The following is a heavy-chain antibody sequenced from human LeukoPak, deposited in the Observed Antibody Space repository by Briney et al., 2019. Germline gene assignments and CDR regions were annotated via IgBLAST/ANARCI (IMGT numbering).Heavy chain of an antibody. CDR3: AGEKFDS. J-gene: IGHJ5*01. CDR1: GFAFSNFA. CDR2: VSYEGTIK. Sequence: GGSLRLSCAAAGFAFSNFAMHWVRQAPGKGLEWVAVVSYEGTIKYYSDSAKGRFTISRDNSNSLISLQMNNLTTEDTAVYYCAGEKFDSRGQGTLVTVSP. V-gene: IGHV3-30*14.